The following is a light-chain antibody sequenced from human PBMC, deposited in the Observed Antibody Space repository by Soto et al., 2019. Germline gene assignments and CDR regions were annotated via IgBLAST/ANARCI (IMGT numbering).Light chain of an antibody. V-gene: IGKV3D-20*02. J-gene: IGKJ1*01. CDR1: QSLTSSY. CDR2: GAS. Sequence: EIVLTQSPGTLSLSPGERATLSCRASQSLTSSYLAWYQQKPGQAPRLLIYGASSRATGIPDRFTGSGSGTDFTLTISSLEPEDFAVYYCQQRSNWPPKTFGQGTKVDIK. CDR3: QQRSNWPPKT.